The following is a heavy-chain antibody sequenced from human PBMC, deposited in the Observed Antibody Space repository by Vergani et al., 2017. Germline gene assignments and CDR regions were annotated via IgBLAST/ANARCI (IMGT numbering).Heavy chain of an antibody. D-gene: IGHD5-24*01. Sequence: QVQLQESGPGLVKPSETLSLTCTVSGGSVSSGSYYWSWIRQPPGKGLEWIGYIYYSGSTNYNPSLKSRVTISVDTSKNQFSLKLSSVTAADTAVYYCARDTLQSFDYWGQGTLVTVSS. CDR2: IYYSGST. V-gene: IGHV4-61*01. J-gene: IGHJ4*02. CDR1: GGSVSSGSYY. CDR3: ARDTLQSFDY.